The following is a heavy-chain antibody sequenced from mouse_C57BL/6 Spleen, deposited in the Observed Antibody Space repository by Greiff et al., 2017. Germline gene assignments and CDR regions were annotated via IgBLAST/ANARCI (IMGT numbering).Heavy chain of an antibody. CDR3: ARAVTTIAMDY. J-gene: IGHJ4*01. V-gene: IGHV1-22*01. Sequence: EVQLVESGPELVKPGASVKMSCKASGYTFTDYNMHWVKQSHGKSLEWIGYINPNNGGTSYNQKFKGKATLTVNKSSSTAYMELRSLTSEDSAVYYCARAVTTIAMDYWGQGTSVTVSS. CDR2: INPNNGGT. D-gene: IGHD2-2*01. CDR1: GYTFTDYN.